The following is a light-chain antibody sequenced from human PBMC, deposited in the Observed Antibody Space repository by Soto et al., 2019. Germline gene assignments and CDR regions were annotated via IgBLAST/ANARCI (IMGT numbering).Light chain of an antibody. CDR2: DGS. V-gene: IGKV3-15*01. CDR3: QQYNDWPTIT. J-gene: IGKJ5*01. Sequence: EIVMTQSPATLSVPPGERVTLSCRASESVRSDLAWYQQKPGQTPRLLICDGSTRAADIPVRFSGSGSGTEFTLTISSLQSEDFAVYYCQQYNDWPTITFGQGTRLETK. CDR1: ESVRSD.